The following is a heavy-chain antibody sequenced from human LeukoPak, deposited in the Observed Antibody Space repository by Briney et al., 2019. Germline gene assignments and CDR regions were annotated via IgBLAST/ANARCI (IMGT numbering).Heavy chain of an antibody. D-gene: IGHD3-9*01. Sequence: ASVKVSCKASGYTFTNSGISWVRQAPGQGLEWMGWVSAYDGNRNYVQNPQGRLSMTTDRSTTTAYMELQRLRSDDTAMYYCARSFARDSNILTGYYVGDYWGQGTLVTVSS. CDR2: VSAYDGNR. CDR3: ARSFARDSNILTGYYVGDY. CDR1: GYTFTNSG. V-gene: IGHV1-18*01. J-gene: IGHJ4*02.